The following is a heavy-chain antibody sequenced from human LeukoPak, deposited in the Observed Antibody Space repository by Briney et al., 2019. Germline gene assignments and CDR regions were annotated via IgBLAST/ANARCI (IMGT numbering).Heavy chain of an antibody. CDR3: AKLGNQWELRLDY. CDR2: IYSSGRP. V-gene: IGHV4-4*07. Sequence: SETLSLTCTVSGVSISNYYWSWIRQPAGKGLEWIGHIYSSGRPNYNPSLKSRVTMSVDTSKNQFSLKLTSVTAADTAVYYCAKLGNQWELRLDYWGQGTLVTVSS. D-gene: IGHD3-10*01. J-gene: IGHJ4*02. CDR1: GVSISNYY.